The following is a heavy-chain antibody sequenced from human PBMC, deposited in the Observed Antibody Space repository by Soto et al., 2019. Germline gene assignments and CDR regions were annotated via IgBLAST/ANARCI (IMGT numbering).Heavy chain of an antibody. Sequence: QGQLVQSGAEVKKPGASVKFACKASGYTFTSYGISWVRQAPGQGLEWTGWISAYNGNTNYAHKPQGRGSMTTDTATSTAYMELRRLRSDDTDVDYCARSTVVLTVYEQIDVWGKGTPVTVSP. CDR1: GYTFTSYG. D-gene: IGHD2-8*01. V-gene: IGHV1-18*01. CDR2: ISAYNGNT. CDR3: ARSTVVLTVYEQIDV. J-gene: IGHJ6*04.